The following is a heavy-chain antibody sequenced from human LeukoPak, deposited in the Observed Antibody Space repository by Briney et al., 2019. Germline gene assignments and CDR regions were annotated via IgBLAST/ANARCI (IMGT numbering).Heavy chain of an antibody. CDR3: ARDSSNCSTDV. J-gene: IGHJ6*02. D-gene: IGHD6-13*01. CDR1: GYSFTSYK. CDR2: INPSDGWT. Sequence: ASLKVSFKASGYSFTSYKMHWVRQAPGQGLGWMGIINPSDGWTSYAQNFQGRVTMTRDTSTITVYMELSSLRSEDTAVYYCARDSSNCSTDVWGQGTTVTVSS. V-gene: IGHV1-46*01.